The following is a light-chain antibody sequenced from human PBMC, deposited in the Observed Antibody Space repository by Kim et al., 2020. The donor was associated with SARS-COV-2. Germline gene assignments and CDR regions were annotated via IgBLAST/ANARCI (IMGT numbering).Light chain of an antibody. CDR3: STYAGSNNLV. Sequence: QSALTQPPSASGSPGQSVTISCTGTSSDVGAYNYVSWYQQHPGKAPKLMIYEVTKRPSGVPDRFSGSKSGNTASLIVSGLQAEDEADYYCSTYAGSNNLVFGGGTQLTVL. CDR1: SSDVGAYNY. CDR2: EVT. V-gene: IGLV2-8*01. J-gene: IGLJ2*01.